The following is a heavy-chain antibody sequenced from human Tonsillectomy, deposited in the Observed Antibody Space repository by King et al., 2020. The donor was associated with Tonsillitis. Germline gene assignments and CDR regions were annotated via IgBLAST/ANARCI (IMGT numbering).Heavy chain of an antibody. CDR1: GFTFSSYG. V-gene: IGHV3-30*18. D-gene: IGHD3-10*01. CDR3: AKVHDYGSGSYFNYYYGMDV. Sequence: VQLVESGGGVVQPGRSLRLSCAASGFTFSSYGMHWVRRAPGKGLEWGPVLSYEGIIKNFANSWKGRFTISRDNSKNTLYLQMNSLRPEDTAVYYCAKVHDYGSGSYFNYYYGMDVWGQGTTVTVSS. J-gene: IGHJ6*02. CDR2: LSYEGIIK.